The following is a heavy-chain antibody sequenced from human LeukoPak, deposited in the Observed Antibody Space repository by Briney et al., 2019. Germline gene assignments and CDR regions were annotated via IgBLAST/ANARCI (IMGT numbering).Heavy chain of an antibody. J-gene: IGHJ6*02. D-gene: IGHD3-16*01. Sequence: PGRSLRLSCAASGFTFNSYGMHWVRQAPGKGLEWVALIWYDGGNKYYADSVKGRFTISRDNSQNTLYLQMNSLRAEDTAVYYCARVNTNYYVPVNYGMDVWGQGTTVTLSS. CDR3: ARVNTNYYVPVNYGMDV. V-gene: IGHV3-33*01. CDR2: IWYDGGNK. CDR1: GFTFNSYG.